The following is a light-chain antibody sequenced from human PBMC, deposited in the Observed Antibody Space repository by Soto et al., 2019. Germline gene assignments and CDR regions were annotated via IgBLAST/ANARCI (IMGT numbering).Light chain of an antibody. CDR1: SSDVGGYNY. CDR2: DVS. Sequence: QSALTQPASVSGSPGQSITISCTGTSSDVGGYNYVSWDQQHPGKAPQLMIYDVSNRPSGVSNRFSGSKSGNTASLTISGLQAEDAADYYCSSYTGSSTLDSVFGTGTKVTVL. V-gene: IGLV2-14*01. J-gene: IGLJ1*01. CDR3: SSYTGSSTLDSV.